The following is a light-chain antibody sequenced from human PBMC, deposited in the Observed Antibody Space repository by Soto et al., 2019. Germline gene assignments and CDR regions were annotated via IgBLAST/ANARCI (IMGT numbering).Light chain of an antibody. CDR1: QSVRSTF. CDR2: GAS. Sequence: VLPQSPDTLSLFPGDRATLSCRASQSVRSTFLAWYQQKPGQAPRLLIYGASNRAAGIPERFSGSASGTEFTLTISRLEPDDSAVYYCQQYHDSPMNTFGQGTKLQIK. J-gene: IGKJ2*01. CDR3: QQYHDSPMNT. V-gene: IGKV3-20*01.